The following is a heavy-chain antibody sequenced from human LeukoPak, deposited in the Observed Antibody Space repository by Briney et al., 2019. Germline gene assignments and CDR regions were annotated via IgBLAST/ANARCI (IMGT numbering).Heavy chain of an antibody. CDR1: GGTFSSYA. V-gene: IGHV1-69*04. Sequence: ASVKVSCKASGGTFSSYAISWVRQAPGQGLEWMGRIIPILGIANYAQKFQGRVTITADKSTSTAYMELSSLRSEDTAVYYCARGTGYGGNPVDIWGQGTMVTVSS. CDR3: ARGTGYGGNPVDI. CDR2: IIPILGIA. D-gene: IGHD4-23*01. J-gene: IGHJ3*02.